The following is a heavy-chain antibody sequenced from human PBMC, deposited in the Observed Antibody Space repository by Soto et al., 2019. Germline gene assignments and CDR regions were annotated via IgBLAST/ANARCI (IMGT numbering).Heavy chain of an antibody. J-gene: IGHJ6*03. V-gene: IGHV4-59*01. D-gene: IGHD3-3*01. CDR2: IYYSGST. Sequence: SETLSLTFTVSGGSISSYYWSWIRQPPGKGLEWIGYIYYSGSTNYNPSLKSRVTISVDTSKNQFSLKLSSVTAADTAVYYCARVTGPDDFWSGYWAYYMDVWGKGTTVTVSS. CDR1: GGSISSYY. CDR3: ARVTGPDDFWSGYWAYYMDV.